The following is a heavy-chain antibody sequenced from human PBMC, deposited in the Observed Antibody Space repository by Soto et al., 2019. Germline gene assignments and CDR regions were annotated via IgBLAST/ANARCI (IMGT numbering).Heavy chain of an antibody. CDR2: MKRNTGGGTT. J-gene: IGHJ6*02. D-gene: IGHD3-3*01. CDR1: GFTYSNAR. V-gene: IGHV3-15*01. CDR3: APQYDYCYYGMVV. Sequence: GGPLRLSRASSGFTYSNARMNWQNQDPGKWLWWVGRMKRNTGGGTTDYAAPVKGRFTISRDDSKNTLYLQMNSLKTEDTAVYYWAPQYDYCYYGMVVSGPATTATVPS.